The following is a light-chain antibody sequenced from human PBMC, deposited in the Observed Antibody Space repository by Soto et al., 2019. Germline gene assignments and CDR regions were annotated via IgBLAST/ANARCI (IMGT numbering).Light chain of an antibody. J-gene: IGKJ1*01. CDR1: QSISSG. Sequence: IQIAQSPSTLSASLGDRVTIACLASQSISSGLAWYQQKPGKAPKVLIYDASSLQSGVPSRFSGSGSGTEFTLTISSLQPDDFATYYCQQYNSYWTFGQGTKVDI. CDR2: DAS. V-gene: IGKV1-5*01. CDR3: QQYNSYWT.